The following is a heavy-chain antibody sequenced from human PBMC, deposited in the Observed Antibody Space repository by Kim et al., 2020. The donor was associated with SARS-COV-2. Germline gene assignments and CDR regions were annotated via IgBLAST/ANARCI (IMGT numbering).Heavy chain of an antibody. V-gene: IGHV3-21*01. CDR1: GFTFNTYT. J-gene: IGHJ4*02. D-gene: IGHD3-10*01. CDR2: ITVSSTHI. Sequence: GGSLRLSCAASGFTFNTYTMDWVRQAPGKGLEWVSSITVSSTHIYYADSVKGRFTISRDNARNSVYLQMNSLRVDDTAVYYCARGWFGKVGDYWGQGTRVTVSS. CDR3: ARGWFGKVGDY.